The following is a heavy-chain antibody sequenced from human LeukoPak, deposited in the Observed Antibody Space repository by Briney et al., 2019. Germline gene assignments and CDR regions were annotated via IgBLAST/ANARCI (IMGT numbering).Heavy chain of an antibody. Sequence: GGSLRLSCAASGFTFSSYSMTWVRQAPGKGLEWVSSISSSRSSIYYADAVKGRFTISRDNAKNSLYLQMNSLRAEDTAVYYCARAGRSPGAFDIWGQGTMVTVSS. CDR2: ISSSRSSI. J-gene: IGHJ3*02. CDR1: GFTFSSYS. CDR3: ARAGRSPGAFDI. V-gene: IGHV3-21*01. D-gene: IGHD2-15*01.